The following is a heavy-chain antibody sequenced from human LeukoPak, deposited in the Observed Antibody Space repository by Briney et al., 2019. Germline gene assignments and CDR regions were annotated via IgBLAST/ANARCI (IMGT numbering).Heavy chain of an antibody. J-gene: IGHJ4*02. D-gene: IGHD3-16*02. CDR3: ARGPLGSYDYVWGSYRYTYFDY. CDR2: IIPIFGTA. V-gene: IGHV1-69*13. Sequence: SVKVSCKASGGTFSSYAISWVRQAPGQGLEWMGGIIPIFGTANYAQKFQGRVTITADESTSTAYMELSSLRSEDTAVYYCARGPLGSYDYVWGSYRYTYFDYWGQGTPVTVSS. CDR1: GGTFSSYA.